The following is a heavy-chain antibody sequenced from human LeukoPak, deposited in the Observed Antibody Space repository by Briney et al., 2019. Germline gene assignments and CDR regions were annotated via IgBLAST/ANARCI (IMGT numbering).Heavy chain of an antibody. CDR1: GGSVSSGSYY. CDR2: IYYSGST. J-gene: IGHJ5*02. D-gene: IGHD3-10*01. V-gene: IGHV4-61*01. Sequence: SETLSLTCTVSGGSVSSGSYYWSWIRQPPGKGLEWIGYIYYSGSTNYNPSLKSRVTISVDTSKNQFSLKLSSVTAADTAVYYCARGYYGSGSYWFDPWGQGTLVTVSS. CDR3: ARGYYGSGSYWFDP.